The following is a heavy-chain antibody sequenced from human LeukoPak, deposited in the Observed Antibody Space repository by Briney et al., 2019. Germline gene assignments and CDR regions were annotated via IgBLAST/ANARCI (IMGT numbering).Heavy chain of an antibody. CDR2: ISGSGGST. CDR1: GFTFSSYA. Sequence: GGSLRLSCAASGFTFSSYAMSWVRQAPGKGLEWVSAISGSGGSTYYADSVKGRFTISRDNAKNSLYLQMNSLRAEDTAVYYCATSPGYGDYGGDWFDPWGQGTLVTVSS. D-gene: IGHD4-17*01. V-gene: IGHV3-23*01. CDR3: ATSPGYGDYGGDWFDP. J-gene: IGHJ5*02.